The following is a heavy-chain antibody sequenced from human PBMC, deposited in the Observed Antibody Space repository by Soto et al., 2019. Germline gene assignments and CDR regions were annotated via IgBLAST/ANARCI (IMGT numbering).Heavy chain of an antibody. J-gene: IGHJ6*02. CDR2: ISYDGSNK. CDR3: AKDQPITMIHYYYGMDV. CDR1: GFTFCSYG. Sequence: QVQLVESGGGVVQPGRSLRLSCAASGFTFCSYGMHWVRQAPGKGLEWVAVISYDGSNKYYADSVKGRFTISRDNSKNTLYLQMNSLRAEDTAVYYCAKDQPITMIHYYYGMDVWGQGTTVTVSS. V-gene: IGHV3-30*18. D-gene: IGHD3-22*01.